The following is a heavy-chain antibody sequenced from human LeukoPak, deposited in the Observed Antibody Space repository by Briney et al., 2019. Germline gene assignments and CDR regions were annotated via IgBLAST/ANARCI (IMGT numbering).Heavy chain of an antibody. CDR1: GYTFTSYG. CDR2: ISAYNGNT. D-gene: IGHD3-9*01. V-gene: IGHV1-18*01. Sequence: GASVKVSCKASGYTFTSYGISWVRQAPGQGLEWMGWISAYNGNTNYAQKLQGRVTMTTDTSTSTAYMELRSLRSDDTAVYYCARKSSYDILTGYPSSNGMDVWGQGTTVTVSS. J-gene: IGHJ6*02. CDR3: ARKSSYDILTGYPSSNGMDV.